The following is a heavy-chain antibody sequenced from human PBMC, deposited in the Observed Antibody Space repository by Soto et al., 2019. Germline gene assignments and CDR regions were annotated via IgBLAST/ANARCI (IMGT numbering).Heavy chain of an antibody. CDR2: INPNSGGT. Sequence: ASVKVSCKASGYTFTGYYMHWVRQAPGQGLEWMGWINPNSGGTNYAQKFQGWVTMTRDTSISTAYMELSRLRSDDTAVYYCARVRNYYYGSGSYYPTFDDWGKGTLFTVPS. J-gene: IGHJ4*02. D-gene: IGHD3-10*01. CDR3: ARVRNYYYGSGSYYPTFDD. CDR1: GYTFTGYY. V-gene: IGHV1-2*04.